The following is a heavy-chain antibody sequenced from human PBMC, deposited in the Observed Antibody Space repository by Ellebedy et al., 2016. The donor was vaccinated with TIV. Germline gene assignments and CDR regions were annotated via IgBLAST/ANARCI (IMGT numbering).Heavy chain of an antibody. J-gene: IGHJ4*02. CDR3: ARVGGWYYFDY. CDR1: GFTFSSYS. D-gene: IGHD6-19*01. CDR2: ISSSSSYI. V-gene: IGHV3-21*01. Sequence: GESLKISXAASGFTFSSYSMNWVRQAPGKGLEWVSSISSSSSYIYYADSVKGRFTISRDNAKNSLYLQMNSLRAEDTAVYYCARVGGWYYFDYWGQGTLVTVSS.